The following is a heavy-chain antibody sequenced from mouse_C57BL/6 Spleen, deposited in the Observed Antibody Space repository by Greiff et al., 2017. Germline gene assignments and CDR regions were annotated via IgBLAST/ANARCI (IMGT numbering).Heavy chain of an antibody. Sequence: EVKLVESGGGLVQPGGSLKLSCAASGFTFSDYYMYWVRQTPEKRLEWVAYISNGGGSTYYPDTVKGRFTISRDNAKNTLYLQMSRLKSEDTAMYYCARDYYGSSNYAMDYWGQGTSVTVSS. CDR3: ARDYYGSSNYAMDY. D-gene: IGHD1-1*01. J-gene: IGHJ4*01. V-gene: IGHV5-12*01. CDR2: ISNGGGST. CDR1: GFTFSDYY.